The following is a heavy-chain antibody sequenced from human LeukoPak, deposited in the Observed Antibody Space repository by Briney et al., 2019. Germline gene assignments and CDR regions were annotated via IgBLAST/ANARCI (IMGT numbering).Heavy chain of an antibody. V-gene: IGHV4-31*03. D-gene: IGHD5-12*01. Sequence: KPSQTLSLTCTVSGGSISSGGYYWSWIRQHPGKGLEWIGYIYYSGSTNYNPSLKSRVTISVDTSKNQFSLKLSSVTAADTAVYYCAGSGPGRYFDLWGRGTLVTVSS. CDR2: IYYSGST. CDR1: GGSISSGGYY. CDR3: AGSGPGRYFDL. J-gene: IGHJ2*01.